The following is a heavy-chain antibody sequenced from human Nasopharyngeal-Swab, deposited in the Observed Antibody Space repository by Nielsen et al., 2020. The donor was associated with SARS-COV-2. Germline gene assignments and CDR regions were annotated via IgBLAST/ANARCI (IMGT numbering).Heavy chain of an antibody. CDR3: SREGDIVVVPSPAGFDP. D-gene: IGHD2-2*01. V-gene: IGHV7-4-1*02. CDR2: INTNTGNP. J-gene: IGHJ5*02. Sequence: ASVNVSCKASGYTFTSYAMNWVRQAPGQGLEWMGWINTNTGNPTYAQGFTGRFVFSLDTSVSTAYLQISSLKAEDTAVYYCSREGDIVVVPSPAGFDPWGQGTLVTVSS. CDR1: GYTFTSYA.